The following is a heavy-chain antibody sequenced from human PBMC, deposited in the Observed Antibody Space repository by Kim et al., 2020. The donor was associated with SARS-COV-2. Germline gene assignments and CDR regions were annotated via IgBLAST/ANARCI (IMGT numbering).Heavy chain of an antibody. CDR2: IKSNSRGV. V-gene: IGHV3-21*04. J-gene: IGHJ6*01. CDR3: SSTTDLDARGAYAYDGM. D-gene: IGHD3-16*01. CDR1: GFTFSNHC. Sequence: GGSLRLSCAASGFTFSNHCMNWVRQAPGKGLEWVGSIKSNSRGVSYADSVTGRCSISRENAEKSHNLQMNSKREEDAAVDYYSSTTDLDARGAYAYDGM.